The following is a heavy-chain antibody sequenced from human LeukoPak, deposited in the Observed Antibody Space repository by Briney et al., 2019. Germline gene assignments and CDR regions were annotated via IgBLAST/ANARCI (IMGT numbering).Heavy chain of an antibody. V-gene: IGHV3-48*03. CDR1: GFTFSTYE. Sequence: LGGSLRLSCAASGFTFSTYEMNWVRQARGKGLVWVSYISSSGSTIHYADSVKGRFTISRDNAKNSLYLQMNSLRAEDTAVYYCARDGTPIYSSGWNYMDVWGKGTTVTISS. D-gene: IGHD6-25*01. J-gene: IGHJ6*03. CDR3: ARDGTPIYSSGWNYMDV. CDR2: ISSSGSTI.